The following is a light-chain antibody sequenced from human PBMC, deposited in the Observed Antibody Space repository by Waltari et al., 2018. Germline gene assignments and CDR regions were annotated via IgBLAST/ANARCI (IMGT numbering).Light chain of an antibody. Sequence: DIQMTQSPSSLSASVGDRVTITCRASQSISRYLKWYKQKPGKAPRLLIYAASSLQSGVPSRFSGSGSGTDFTLTISSLQPEDFATYYCQQSYSTPRTFGQGTKVEIK. J-gene: IGKJ1*01. CDR2: AAS. V-gene: IGKV1-39*01. CDR1: QSISRY. CDR3: QQSYSTPRT.